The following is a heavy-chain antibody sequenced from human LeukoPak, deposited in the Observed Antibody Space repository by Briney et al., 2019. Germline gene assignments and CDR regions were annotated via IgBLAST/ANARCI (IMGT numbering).Heavy chain of an antibody. J-gene: IGHJ4*02. CDR1: GGSISSNNW. V-gene: IGHV4-4*02. Sequence: SGTLSLTCAVSGGSISSNNWWSWVRQPPGKGLEWIGEIYHSGSTNYNPSLKSRVTISVDKSKNQFSLTLSSVTAADTAVYYCLYGGNSGDWVYWGQGTLVTVSS. D-gene: IGHD4-23*01. CDR2: IYHSGST. CDR3: LYGGNSGDWVY.